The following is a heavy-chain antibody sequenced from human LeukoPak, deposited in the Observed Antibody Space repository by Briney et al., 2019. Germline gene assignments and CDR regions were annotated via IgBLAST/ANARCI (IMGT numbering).Heavy chain of an antibody. Sequence: SETLSLTCNVPGYSIGSGYFWGWIRQPPGKGLEWIGGVYSSGTTYYNPSLESRLTISLKTSKNQFSLKLRSVTAADTAVYYCARRPDWGYDYYMDVWGKGTTVTVSS. J-gene: IGHJ6*03. V-gene: IGHV4-38-2*02. CDR3: ARRPDWGYDYYMDV. D-gene: IGHD3-16*01. CDR1: GYSIGSGYF. CDR2: VYSSGTT.